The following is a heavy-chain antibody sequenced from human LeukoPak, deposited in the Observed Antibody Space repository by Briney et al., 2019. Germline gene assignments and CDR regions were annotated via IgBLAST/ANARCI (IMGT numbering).Heavy chain of an antibody. J-gene: IGHJ4*02. CDR1: GFTFSSYA. Sequence: PAGGSLRLSCAASGFTFSSYAMSWVRQAPGKGLEWVSAISGSGGSTYYADSVKGRFTISRDNAKNSLYLQMNSLRAEDTAVYYCARSSGYCDSSGYYVTGYWVQATLVNVAS. CDR2: ISGSGGST. V-gene: IGHV3-23*01. D-gene: IGHD3-22*01. CDR3: ARSSGYCDSSGYYVTGY.